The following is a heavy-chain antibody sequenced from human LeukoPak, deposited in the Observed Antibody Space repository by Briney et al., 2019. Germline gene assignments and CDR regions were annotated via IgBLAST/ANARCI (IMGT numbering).Heavy chain of an antibody. V-gene: IGHV3-53*01. Sequence: GGSLRLSCAASGFTVSSYYMSWVRQAPGKGLEWVSVIYNDGSTDYADSVKGRFTISRDNSKNTLYLEMNSLRAEDTAVYYCAKRCSGGSCYLYYYGMDVWGQGTTVTVSS. CDR1: GFTVSSYY. D-gene: IGHD2-15*01. CDR2: IYNDGST. J-gene: IGHJ6*02. CDR3: AKRCSGGSCYLYYYGMDV.